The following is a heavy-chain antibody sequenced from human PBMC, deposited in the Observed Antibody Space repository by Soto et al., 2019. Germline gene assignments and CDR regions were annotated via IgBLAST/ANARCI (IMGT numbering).Heavy chain of an antibody. D-gene: IGHD5-12*01. CDR2: IYYGGIT. CDR3: ARQYGGYEYYFDY. CDR1: GGSVNSGDYY. J-gene: IGHJ4*02. V-gene: IGHV4-30-4*01. Sequence: QVQLQESGPGLLKPSQTLSLSCTVSGGSVNSGDYYWSWIRQPPGKGLEWIGYIYYGGITSSNPSLKSPLTISIDTSKNHFSLKLDSVTAADTAVYYCARQYGGYEYYFDYCGQGTQVTVS.